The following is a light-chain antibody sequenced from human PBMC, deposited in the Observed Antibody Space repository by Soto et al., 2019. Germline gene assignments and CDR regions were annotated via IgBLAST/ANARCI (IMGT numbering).Light chain of an antibody. Sequence: EIVMTQSPGTLSVSPGERATLSCRASQSVSSNLAWYQQKPGQAPRHLIYGASTRAAGIPARFSGSGSGTEFTLTISSLQSEDFAVYYCQQYNNWPPTFGQGTKVEVQ. CDR3: QQYNNWPPT. CDR2: GAS. V-gene: IGKV3-15*01. CDR1: QSVSSN. J-gene: IGKJ1*01.